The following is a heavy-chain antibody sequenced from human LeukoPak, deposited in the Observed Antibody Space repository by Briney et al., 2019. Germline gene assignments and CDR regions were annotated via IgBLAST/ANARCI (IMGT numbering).Heavy chain of an antibody. Sequence: SGALSLTCSVSGGSISSYYWSWMRQPAGKGLEWIVRIYTSESTNYNASLKSRVSMSVDTSKNQFSLKLSSVTAADTAVLYCARENSGNYGEFDYWGQGTLVTVSS. J-gene: IGHJ4*02. V-gene: IGHV4-4*07. CDR3: ARENSGNYGEFDY. D-gene: IGHD1-26*01. CDR1: GGSISSYY. CDR2: IYTSEST.